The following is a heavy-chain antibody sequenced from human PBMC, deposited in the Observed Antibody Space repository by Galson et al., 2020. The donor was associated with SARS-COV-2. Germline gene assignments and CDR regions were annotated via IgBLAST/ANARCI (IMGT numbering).Heavy chain of an antibody. CDR2: ISGNGRTT. D-gene: IGHD1-26*01. J-gene: IGHJ4*02. CDR3: AKFRYSGSYYDFDY. CDR1: GFTFINYA. Sequence: GGSLRLSCAASGFTFINYAMAWVRQAPGKGLEWVSAISGNGRTTFYADSVRGRFTISRDNSKTTLYLQMNSLRPEDTAMYYCAKFRYSGSYYDFDYWGQGTLVTVSS. V-gene: IGHV3-23*01.